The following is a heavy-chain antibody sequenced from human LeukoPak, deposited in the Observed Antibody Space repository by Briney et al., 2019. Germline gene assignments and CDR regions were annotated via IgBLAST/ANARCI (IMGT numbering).Heavy chain of an antibody. Sequence: PGGSLRLSCAASGFTFDDYAMHWVRQAPGKGLEWVSLISWDGGSTYYADCVKGRFTISRDNSKNSLYLQMNSLRAEDTALYYCAKGDYDSSGPNLFDYWGQGTLVTVSS. V-gene: IGHV3-43D*03. CDR2: ISWDGGST. J-gene: IGHJ4*02. D-gene: IGHD3-22*01. CDR3: AKGDYDSSGPNLFDY. CDR1: GFTFDDYA.